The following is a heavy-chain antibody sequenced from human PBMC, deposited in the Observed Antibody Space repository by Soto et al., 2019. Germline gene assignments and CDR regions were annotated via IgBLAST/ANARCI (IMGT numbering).Heavy chain of an antibody. CDR3: ASESTTDIVVVPAAPDV. D-gene: IGHD2-2*01. Sequence: GASVKVSCKASGYTFTSYYMHWVRQAPGQGLEWMGIINPSGGSTSHAQKFQGRVTMTRDTSTSTVYMELSSLRSEDTAVYYCASESTTDIVVVPAAPDVWGQGTTVTVSS. CDR2: INPSGGST. CDR1: GYTFTSYY. V-gene: IGHV1-46*03. J-gene: IGHJ6*02.